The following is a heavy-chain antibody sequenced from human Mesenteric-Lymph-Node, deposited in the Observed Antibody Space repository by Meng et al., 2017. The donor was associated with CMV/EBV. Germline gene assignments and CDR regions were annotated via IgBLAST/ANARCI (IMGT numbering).Heavy chain of an antibody. CDR1: GGSFSGYH. CDR3: ARGGAAVAEDGEYYFDY. Sequence: ETLSLTCAVYGGSFSGYHWSWIRQPPGMGLEWIGEINHSGSTNYNPSLKSRVTISVDTSKNQFSLKLSSVTAADTAVYYCARGGAAVAEDGEYYFDYWGQGTLVT. V-gene: IGHV4-34*01. D-gene: IGHD6-13*01. J-gene: IGHJ4*02. CDR2: INHSGST.